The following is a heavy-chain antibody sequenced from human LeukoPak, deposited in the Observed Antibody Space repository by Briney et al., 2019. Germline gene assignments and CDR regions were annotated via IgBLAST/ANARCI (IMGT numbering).Heavy chain of an antibody. J-gene: IGHJ4*02. Sequence: PSETLTLTCTVSGASISSTSYYWAWIRQPPGKGLEWIGYIYYSGSTNYNPSLKSRVTISVDTSKNQFSPKLSSVTAADTAVYYCARCRRAYYDSSGYYYDNWRKGTLDTVSS. CDR1: GASISSTSYY. CDR2: IYYSGST. V-gene: IGHV4-61*05. CDR3: ARCRRAYYDSSGYYYDN. D-gene: IGHD3-22*01.